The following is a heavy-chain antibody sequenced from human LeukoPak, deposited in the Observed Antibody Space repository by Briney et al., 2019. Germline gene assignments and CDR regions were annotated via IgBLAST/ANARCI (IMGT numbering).Heavy chain of an antibody. CDR1: GFTVSSNY. CDR3: AKATYYYDSSGYYSGGPFDY. CDR2: IYSGGST. J-gene: IGHJ4*02. V-gene: IGHV3-53*01. D-gene: IGHD3-22*01. Sequence: GGSLRLSCAASGFTVSSNYMSWVRQAPGKGLEWVSVIYSGGSTYYADSVKGRFTISRDNSKNTLYLQMNSLRAEDTAVYYCAKATYYYDSSGYYSGGPFDYWGQGTLVTVSS.